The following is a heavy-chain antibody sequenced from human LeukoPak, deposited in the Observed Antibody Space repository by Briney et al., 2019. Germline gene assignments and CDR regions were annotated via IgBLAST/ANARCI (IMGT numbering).Heavy chain of an antibody. J-gene: IGHJ4*02. CDR1: GGTFSSYA. D-gene: IGHD5-24*01. Sequence: ASVKVSYKASGGTFSSYAMSWVRQAPGQGLEWMGGIIPIFGPANYAQKFQGRVTITADESTSTAYMELSSLRSEDTAVYYCASMWRGYNPFDYWGQGTLVTVSS. CDR3: ASMWRGYNPFDY. V-gene: IGHV1-69*13. CDR2: IIPIFGPA.